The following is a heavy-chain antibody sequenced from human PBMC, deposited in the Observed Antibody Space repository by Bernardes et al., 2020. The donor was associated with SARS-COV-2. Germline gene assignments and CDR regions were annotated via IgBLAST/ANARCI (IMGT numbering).Heavy chain of an antibody. J-gene: IGHJ5*02. CDR3: TVVPVAIRLGWFDP. CDR1: GFIFSGAW. Sequence: GRSLRVSCAASGFIFSGAWMSWVRQAPGKGLEWIGRIKTKTDGETTDYAAAVKGRFIISRDDSNNTLYLQMNSLRTDDTAVYYCTVVPVAIRLGWFDPWGQGTLVTVSS. CDR2: IKTKTDGETT. V-gene: IGHV3-15*01. D-gene: IGHD2-2*02.